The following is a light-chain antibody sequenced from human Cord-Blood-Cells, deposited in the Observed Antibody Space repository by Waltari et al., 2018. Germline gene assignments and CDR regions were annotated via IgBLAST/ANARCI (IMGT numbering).Light chain of an antibody. Sequence: DIQMTQSPPTLSASVGDRDTITCRAGQSISSWLAWYQQKPGKAPKLLIYKASSLESGVPSRFSGSGAGTEFTLTISSLQPDDFATYYCQQYNSYSITFGPGTKVDIK. J-gene: IGKJ3*01. CDR2: KAS. V-gene: IGKV1-5*03. CDR3: QQYNSYSIT. CDR1: QSISSW.